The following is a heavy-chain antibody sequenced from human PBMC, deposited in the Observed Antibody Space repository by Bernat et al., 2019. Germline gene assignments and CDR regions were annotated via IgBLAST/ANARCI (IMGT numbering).Heavy chain of an antibody. CDR2: ISSSGSTI. J-gene: IGHJ4*02. CDR1: GFTFSSYE. CDR3: ARDTYEVRGGDY. D-gene: IGHD3-10*01. V-gene: IGHV3-48*03. Sequence: EVQLVESGGGLVQPGGSLRLSCAASGFTFSSYEMNWVRQDPGKGLEWVSYISSSGSTIYYADSVKGRFTITRDNAKNSLYLQMNSLGAEDTAVYYCARDTYEVRGGDYWGRGTLVTVSS.